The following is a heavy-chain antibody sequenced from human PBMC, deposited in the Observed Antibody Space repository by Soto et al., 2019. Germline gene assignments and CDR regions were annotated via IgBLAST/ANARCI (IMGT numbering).Heavy chain of an antibody. J-gene: IGHJ4*02. CDR2: ISAYNGNT. CDR3: ARDPLYDSSGLDY. Sequence: QVQLVQSGAEVKKPGASVKVSCKASGYTFTSYGISWVRQAPGQGLEWMGWISAYNGNTNYAQKLQGRVTMTTDTSTSTAYRELRSLGSDDKAVYYCARDPLYDSSGLDYWGQGALVTVSS. CDR1: GYTFTSYG. V-gene: IGHV1-18*01. D-gene: IGHD3-22*01.